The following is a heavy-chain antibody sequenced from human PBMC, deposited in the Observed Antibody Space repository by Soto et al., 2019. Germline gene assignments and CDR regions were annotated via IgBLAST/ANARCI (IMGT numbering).Heavy chain of an antibody. CDR1: GGSIGSYH. D-gene: IGHD4-17*01. J-gene: IGHJ5*02. CDR2: VYYTGTT. V-gene: IGHV4-59*01. CDR3: ARDTVLTGMFDL. Sequence: SETLSLTCTVSGGSIGSYHWSWVRQPPGKGLEWIASVYYTGTTNYNPSLGSRVTISIDAPENQISLKLTSVTASDTAFYYCARDTVLTGMFDLWGQGTLVTVSS.